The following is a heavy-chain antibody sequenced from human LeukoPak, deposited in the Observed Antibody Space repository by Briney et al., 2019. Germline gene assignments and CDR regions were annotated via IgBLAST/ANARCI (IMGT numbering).Heavy chain of an antibody. CDR3: ARHHAALLY. CDR2: IYHSGST. J-gene: IGHJ4*02. V-gene: IGHV4-38-2*01. Sequence: PSETLSLTCAVSGYSISSGYYWGWIRQPRGKGLEWIGSIYHSGSTYYNPSLKSRVTISVDTSKNQFSLKLSSVTAADTAVYYCARHHAALLYWGQGTLVTVSS. CDR1: GYSISSGYY. D-gene: IGHD6-25*01.